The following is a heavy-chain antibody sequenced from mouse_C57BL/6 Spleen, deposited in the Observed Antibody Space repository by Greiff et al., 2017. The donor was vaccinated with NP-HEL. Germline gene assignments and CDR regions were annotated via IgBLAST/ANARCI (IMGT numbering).Heavy chain of an antibody. Sequence: EVQVVESGPELVKPGASVKISCKASGYTFTGYYMNWVKQSPEKSLEWIGEINPSTGSTNYNQKFKAKATLTVDKSSSTAYMQLNSLTSEDSAVYYCARGSFYYGNYEDAMDDWGQGTTVTVSS. CDR3: ARGSFYYGNYEDAMDD. V-gene: IGHV1-42*01. CDR1: GYTFTGYY. CDR2: INPSTGST. D-gene: IGHD2-1*01. J-gene: IGHJ4*01.